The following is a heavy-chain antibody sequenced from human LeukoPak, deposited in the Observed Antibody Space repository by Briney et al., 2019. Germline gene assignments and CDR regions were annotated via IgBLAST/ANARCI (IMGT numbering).Heavy chain of an antibody. D-gene: IGHD3-22*01. Sequence: SETLSLTCTVAGGSISSYYWSWIRQPAGKGLEWIGRIYTSGSTNYNPSLKSRVTMSVDTSKNQFSLKLSSVTAADTAVYYCARVTHYYDSSGYEYYFDYWGQGTLVTVSS. CDR2: IYTSGST. CDR3: ARVTHYYDSSGYEYYFDY. V-gene: IGHV4-4*07. J-gene: IGHJ4*02. CDR1: GGSISSYY.